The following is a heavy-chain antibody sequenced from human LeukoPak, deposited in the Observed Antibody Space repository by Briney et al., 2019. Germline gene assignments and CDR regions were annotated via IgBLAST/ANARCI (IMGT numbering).Heavy chain of an antibody. D-gene: IGHD5-12*01. CDR2: FYSGGST. CDR3: ATYSGYDFVY. J-gene: IGHJ4*02. V-gene: IGHV4-4*07. Sequence: PSETLSLTCTVSGGSISSYYWSWIRQPAGKGLEWIGRFYSGGSTDYNPSLKSRVTTSVDTSKNQFSLKLTSVTAADTAVYYCATYSGYDFVYWGQGILVTVSS. CDR1: GGSISSYY.